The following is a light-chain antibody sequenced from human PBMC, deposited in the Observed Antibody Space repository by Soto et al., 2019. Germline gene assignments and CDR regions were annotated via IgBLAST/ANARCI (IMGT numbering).Light chain of an antibody. J-gene: IGLJ2*01. V-gene: IGLV2-14*01. CDR1: SSDVGGYSY. CDR2: DVS. CDR3: SSYTSSSTLV. Sequence: QSVLTQPASVSGSPGQSIAISCTGSSSDVGGYSYVSWYQQHPGKAPKLMIYDVSNRPSGVSDRFSGSRSGNTASLTISGVQAEDEADYYCSSYTSSSTLVFGGGTKLTVL.